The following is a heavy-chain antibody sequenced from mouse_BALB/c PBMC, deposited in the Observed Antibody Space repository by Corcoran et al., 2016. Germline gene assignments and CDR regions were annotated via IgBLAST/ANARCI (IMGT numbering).Heavy chain of an antibody. Sequence: EVQLQPSGAELVKPGASVKLSCTASGFYINDTYMHWVKQRPEQGLEWIGRIDPANGNTKYDPKFQGKATITADTSSNTAYLQLSSLTSEDTADYYCANWEGNSDVWGAGTTVTVSS. CDR2: IDPANGNT. V-gene: IGHV14-3*02. J-gene: IGHJ1*01. CDR3: ANWEGNSDV. CDR1: GFYINDTY. D-gene: IGHD4-1*01.